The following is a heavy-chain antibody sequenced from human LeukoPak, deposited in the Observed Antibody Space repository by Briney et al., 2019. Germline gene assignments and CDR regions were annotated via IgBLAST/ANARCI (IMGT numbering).Heavy chain of an antibody. CDR2: ISSSSSYI. J-gene: IGHJ4*02. CDR3: ASLQPFNDYGDPGPDY. Sequence: SGGSLRLSCAASGFTFSSYSMTWVRQAPGKGLEWVSSISSSSSYIYYADSVKGRFTISRDNAKNSLYLQMNSLRAEDTAVYYCASLQPFNDYGDPGPDYWGQGTLVTVSS. CDR1: GFTFSSYS. V-gene: IGHV3-21*01. D-gene: IGHD4-17*01.